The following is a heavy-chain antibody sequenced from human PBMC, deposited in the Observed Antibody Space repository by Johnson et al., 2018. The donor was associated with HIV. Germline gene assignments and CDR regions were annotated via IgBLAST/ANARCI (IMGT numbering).Heavy chain of an antibody. CDR1: GFIFNSYG. J-gene: IGHJ3*02. D-gene: IGHD1-26*01. V-gene: IGHV3-7*05. CDR3: AREGVWVKAFDI. Sequence: VQLVESGGGVVHPGGSLRLSCAASGFIFNSYGMHWVRQAPGKGLEWVANIKQDGSEKYYVDSVKGRFTISRDNAKNSLYLQMNSLRAEDTAVYYCAREGVWVKAFDIWGQGTMVTVSS. CDR2: IKQDGSEK.